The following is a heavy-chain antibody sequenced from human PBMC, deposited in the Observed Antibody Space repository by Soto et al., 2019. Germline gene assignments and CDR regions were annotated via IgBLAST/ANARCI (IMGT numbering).Heavy chain of an antibody. D-gene: IGHD3-10*01. CDR1: GFTFSSYA. CDR2: ISGSGGST. V-gene: IGHV3-23*01. CDR3: AKDRRVWFGELLSAKYPYYFDY. Sequence: GSLRLSCAASGFTFSSYAMSWVRQAPGKGLEWVSAISGSGGSTYYADSVKGRFTISRDNSKNTLYLQMNSLRAEDTAVYYCAKDRRVWFGELLSAKYPYYFDYWGQGTLVTVSS. J-gene: IGHJ4*02.